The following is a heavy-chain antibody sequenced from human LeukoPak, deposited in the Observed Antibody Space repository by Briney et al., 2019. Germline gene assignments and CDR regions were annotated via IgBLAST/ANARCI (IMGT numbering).Heavy chain of an antibody. CDR2: ISWNSGSI. V-gene: IGHV3-9*01. Sequence: GGSLRLSCAASGFTFDDYAMHWVRQAPGKGLEWVSGISWNSGSIGYADSVKGRFTISRDNAKNSLYLQMNSLRAEDTAVYYCARVGVGATSDAFDIWGQGTMVTVSS. D-gene: IGHD1-26*01. CDR3: ARVGVGATSDAFDI. CDR1: GFTFDDYA. J-gene: IGHJ3*02.